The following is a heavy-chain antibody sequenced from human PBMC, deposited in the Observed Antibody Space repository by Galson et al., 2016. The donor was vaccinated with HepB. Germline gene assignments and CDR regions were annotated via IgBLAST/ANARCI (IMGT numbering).Heavy chain of an antibody. CDR3: AHVRDRLELYFDS. CDR2: IYWDEDK. J-gene: IGHJ4*02. V-gene: IGHV2-5*02. Sequence: PALVKPTQTLTLTCSFSGVSANTSRLDVGWIRQPPGKALEWLALIYWDEDKRYNPSLKNRLTITKDLSTNEVVLTMTNMYPVDTATYFCAHVRDRLELYFDSGGQGTLVTVSS. D-gene: IGHD1-7*01. CDR1: GVSANTSRLD.